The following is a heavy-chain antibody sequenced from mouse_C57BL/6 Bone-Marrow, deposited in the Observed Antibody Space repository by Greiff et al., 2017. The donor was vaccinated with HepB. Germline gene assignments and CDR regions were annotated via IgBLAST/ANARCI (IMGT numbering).Heavy chain of an antibody. Sequence: QVQLQQSGAELVRPGASVTLSCKASGYTFTDYEMHWVKQTPVHGLEWIGAIDPETGGTAYNQKFKGKAILTADKSSSTAYMELRSLTSEDSAVYYCTREGGLLRDAMDYWGQGTSVTVSS. V-gene: IGHV1-15*01. CDR2: IDPETGGT. CDR3: TREGGLLRDAMDY. J-gene: IGHJ4*01. D-gene: IGHD2-3*01. CDR1: GYTFTDYE.